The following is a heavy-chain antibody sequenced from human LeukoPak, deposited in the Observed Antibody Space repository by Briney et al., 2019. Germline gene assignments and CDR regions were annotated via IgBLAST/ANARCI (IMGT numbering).Heavy chain of an antibody. CDR1: GYTFTAYY. V-gene: IGHV1-2*02. CDR3: ARDEAAAKTNALDI. Sequence: SVKVSCNASGYTFTAYYLHWVRRAPGQGLEWMGYIYPKSSDTNYAQNFQGRVTMTMDTSISTVYMELSRLTSDDTAVYYCARDEAAAKTNALDIWGQGTKVTVSS. D-gene: IGHD6-13*01. CDR2: IYPKSSDT. J-gene: IGHJ3*02.